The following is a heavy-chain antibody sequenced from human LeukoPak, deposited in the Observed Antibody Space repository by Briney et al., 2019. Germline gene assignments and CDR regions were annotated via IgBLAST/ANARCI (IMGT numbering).Heavy chain of an antibody. J-gene: IGHJ6*03. CDR2: LSASGGTT. Sequence: QPGGSLRLSCAASEFSVGSNYMTWVRQSPGKGLEWVSGLSASGGTTSYADSVKGRFTISRDNSKNMVYLQMNSLRAEDTAVYYCAKSESGYCSGDSCYSGYYYYYMDVWGKGTTVTVSS. D-gene: IGHD2-15*01. V-gene: IGHV3-23*01. CDR1: EFSVGSNY. CDR3: AKSESGYCSGDSCYSGYYYYYMDV.